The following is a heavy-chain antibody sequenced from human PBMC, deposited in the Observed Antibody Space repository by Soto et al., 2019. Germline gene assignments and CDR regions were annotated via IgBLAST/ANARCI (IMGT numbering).Heavy chain of an antibody. CDR2: IYYSGST. CDR1: GGSISSGGYY. D-gene: IGHD6-13*01. V-gene: IGHV4-31*03. Sequence: QVQLQESGPGLVKPSQTLSLTCTVSGGSISSGGYYWSWIRQHPGKGLEWIGYIYYSGSTYYNPSLKSRVTISVDTSKNQFSLKLSSVTAADTAVYYCAREGELYSSSSVLRRYYYYGMDVWGQGTTVPVSS. CDR3: AREGELYSSSSVLRRYYYYGMDV. J-gene: IGHJ6*02.